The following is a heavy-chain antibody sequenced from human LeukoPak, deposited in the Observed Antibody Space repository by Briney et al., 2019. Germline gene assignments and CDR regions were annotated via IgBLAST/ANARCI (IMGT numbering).Heavy chain of an antibody. Sequence: MSSETLSLTCTVSGGSVSSGSYYWGWIRQPPGKGLEWIGYIYYSGSTNYNPSLKSRVTISVDTSKNQFSLKLSSVTAADTAVYYCARDRKGSDFWSGVAWTNYYYGMDVWGQGTTVTVSS. CDR1: GGSVSSGSYY. D-gene: IGHD3-3*01. CDR2: IYYSGST. J-gene: IGHJ6*02. V-gene: IGHV4-61*01. CDR3: ARDRKGSDFWSGVAWTNYYYGMDV.